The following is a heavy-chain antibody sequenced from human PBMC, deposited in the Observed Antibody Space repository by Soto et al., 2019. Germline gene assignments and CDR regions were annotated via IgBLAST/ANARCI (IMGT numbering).Heavy chain of an antibody. J-gene: IGHJ5*02. D-gene: IGHD3-10*01. CDR1: GYTFTSYG. CDR2: ISAYNGNT. Sequence: ASVKVSCKASGYTFTSYGISWLRQAPGQGLEWMGWISAYNGNTNYAQKLQGRVTMTTDTSTSTAYMELRSLRSDDTAVYYCARVSYGSGSYWFDPWGQGTLVTVSS. V-gene: IGHV1-18*01. CDR3: ARVSYGSGSYWFDP.